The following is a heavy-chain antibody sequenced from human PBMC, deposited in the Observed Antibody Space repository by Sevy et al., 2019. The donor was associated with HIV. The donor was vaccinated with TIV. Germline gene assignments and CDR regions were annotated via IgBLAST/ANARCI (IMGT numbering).Heavy chain of an antibody. CDR3: AREGCNKPHDY. CDR2: FSFGCGKI. D-gene: IGHD6-19*01. J-gene: IGHJ4*02. V-gene: IGHV3-23*01. Sequence: GGSLRLSCAASVFTFSNYAMSWVRQAPGKGLEWVSTFSFGCGKINYADSVKGRFTISRDNSKNTLYLQMNSLRAEDTALYYCAREGCNKPHDYWGQGTLVTVSS. CDR1: VFTFSNYA.